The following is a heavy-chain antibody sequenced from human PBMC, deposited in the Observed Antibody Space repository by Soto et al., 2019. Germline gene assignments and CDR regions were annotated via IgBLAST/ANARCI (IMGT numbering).Heavy chain of an antibody. Sequence: SLRLSCAASGFTFSSYSMNWVRQAPGKGLEWVSYISGTSSTIYYADSVKGRFTISRDNAKNSLYLQMNSLRDEDTALYYCVEGTTGYWGQGTLVTVSS. J-gene: IGHJ4*02. CDR1: GFTFSSYS. CDR2: ISGTSSTI. CDR3: VEGTTGY. D-gene: IGHD4-17*01. V-gene: IGHV3-48*02.